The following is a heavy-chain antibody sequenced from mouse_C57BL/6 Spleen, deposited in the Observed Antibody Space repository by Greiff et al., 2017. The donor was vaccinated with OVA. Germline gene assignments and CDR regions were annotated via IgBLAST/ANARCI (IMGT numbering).Heavy chain of an antibody. Sequence: VQLQQPGAELVMPGASVKLSCKASGYTFTSYWMHWVKQRPGQGLEWIGEIDPSDSYTNYNQKFKVKSTLTVDKSSSTAYMQLSSLTSEDSAVYYCASIYYYGSRAYWGQGTLVTVSA. V-gene: IGHV1-69*01. CDR3: ASIYYYGSRAY. J-gene: IGHJ3*01. CDR2: IDPSDSYT. D-gene: IGHD1-1*01. CDR1: GYTFTSYW.